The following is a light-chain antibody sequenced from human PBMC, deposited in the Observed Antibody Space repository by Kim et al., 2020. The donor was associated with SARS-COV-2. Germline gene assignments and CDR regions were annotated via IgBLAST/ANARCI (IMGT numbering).Light chain of an antibody. J-gene: IGLJ2*01. CDR1: KLGDKY. CDR3: QAWDSSTALV. V-gene: IGLV3-1*01. Sequence: SPGQTASITCSGDKLGDKYACWYQQKPGQSPVLVIYQDSKRPSGIPERFSGSNSGNTATLTISGTQAMDEADYYCQAWDSSTALVFGGGTKVTVL. CDR2: QDS.